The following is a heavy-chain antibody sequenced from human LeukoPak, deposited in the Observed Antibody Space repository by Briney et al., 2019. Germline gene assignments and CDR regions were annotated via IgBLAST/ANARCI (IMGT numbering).Heavy chain of an antibody. V-gene: IGHV1-2*02. J-gene: IGHJ4*02. CDR2: INPNSGGT. CDR1: GYTFTGYY. Sequence: ASVKVSCKASGYTFTGYYMHWVRQAPGQGLEWMGWINPNSGGTNYAQKFQGRVTMTRDTSTSTAYMELSRLRSDDTAVYYCARGRPGTYYFDYWGQGTLVTVSS. CDR3: ARGRPGTYYFDY.